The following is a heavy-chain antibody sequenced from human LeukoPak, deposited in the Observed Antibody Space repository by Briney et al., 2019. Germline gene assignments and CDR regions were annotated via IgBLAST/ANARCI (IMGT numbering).Heavy chain of an antibody. D-gene: IGHD6-13*01. CDR2: IYPGDSNT. J-gene: IGHJ4*02. V-gene: IGHV5-51*01. CDR1: GYSFTSYW. CDR3: ARRLAASNTFDS. Sequence: SGESLKISCKGSGYSFTSYWIGWVRQMPGKGLEWMGIIYPGDSNTKYSPSFQGQVTTSADKSISTAYLQWSSLQASDSAMYYCARRLAASNTFDSWGQGTLVTVSS.